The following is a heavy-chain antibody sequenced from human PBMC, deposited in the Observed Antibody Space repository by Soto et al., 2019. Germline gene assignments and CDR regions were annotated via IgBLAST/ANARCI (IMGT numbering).Heavy chain of an antibody. V-gene: IGHV3-7*01. J-gene: IGHJ6*03. Sequence: EVQLVESGGGLVQPGGSLRLSCAASGFTFSSYWMSWVRQAPGKGLEWVANIKQDGSEKYYVDSVKGRFTISRDSAKNSLYLQMNSLRAEDTAVYYCARGNYYYYYYMDVWGKGTTVTVSS. CDR2: IKQDGSEK. CDR3: ARGNYYYYYYMDV. CDR1: GFTFSSYW.